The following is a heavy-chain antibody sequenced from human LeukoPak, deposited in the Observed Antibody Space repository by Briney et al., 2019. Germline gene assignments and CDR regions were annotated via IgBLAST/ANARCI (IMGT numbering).Heavy chain of an antibody. V-gene: IGHV3-74*01. J-gene: IGHJ6*02. D-gene: IGHD6-13*01. Sequence: GGSLRLSCAASGFTFSHHWMHWVRHVPGKGLVWVSRINSDGSSTTYADSVKGRFTISRDNARNTLYLQMNSLRAEGTAVHYCARATSYSNYGMDVWGQGTTVTVSS. CDR3: ARATSYSNYGMDV. CDR1: GFTFSHHW. CDR2: INSDGSST.